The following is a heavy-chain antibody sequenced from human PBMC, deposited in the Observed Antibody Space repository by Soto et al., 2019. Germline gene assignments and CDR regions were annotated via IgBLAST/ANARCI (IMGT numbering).Heavy chain of an antibody. V-gene: IGHV1-2*04. D-gene: IGHD3-16*02. J-gene: IGHJ5*02. CDR3: ARAYMITFGGVIAPPGS. Sequence: ASVKVSCKASGYTFTGYYMHWVRQAPGQGLEWMGWINPNSGGTNYAQKFQGWVTMTRDTSISTAYMELSRLRSDDTAVYYCARAYMITFGGVIAPPGSWGQGTLVTVSS. CDR2: INPNSGGT. CDR1: GYTFTGYY.